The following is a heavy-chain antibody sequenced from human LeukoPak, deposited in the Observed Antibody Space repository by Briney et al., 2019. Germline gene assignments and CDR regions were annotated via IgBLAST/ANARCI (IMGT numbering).Heavy chain of an antibody. CDR1: GFTFSSYE. J-gene: IGHJ5*02. CDR3: ARGNWLDP. CDR2: ISPSGSAM. Sequence: GGSLRLSCAASGFTFSSYEMNWVRQAPGKGLEWVSYISPSGSAMYYADSVKGRFTISRDNAKNSLFLQMNSLRADDTALYYCARGNWLDPWGQGTLVTVSS. V-gene: IGHV3-48*03.